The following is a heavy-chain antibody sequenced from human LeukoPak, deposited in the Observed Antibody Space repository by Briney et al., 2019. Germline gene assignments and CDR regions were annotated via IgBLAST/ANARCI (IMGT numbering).Heavy chain of an antibody. CDR3: ARDRYGGLDY. V-gene: IGHV3-23*01. Sequence: GGSLRLSCAASGFTFRSYAMSWVRQAPWKGLDWVSAISSGGDATYYADSVKGRFTISRDNAKNSLYLQMNSLRAEDTAVYYCARDRYGGLDYWGQGTLVTVSS. J-gene: IGHJ4*02. CDR2: ISSGGDAT. D-gene: IGHD4-23*01. CDR1: GFTFRSYA.